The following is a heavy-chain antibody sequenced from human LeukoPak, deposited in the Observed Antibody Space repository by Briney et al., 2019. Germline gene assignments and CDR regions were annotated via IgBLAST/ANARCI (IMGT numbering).Heavy chain of an antibody. Sequence: KSSETLSLTCTVSGGSIRSSSYYWGWIRQPPGKGLEWIGSIYYSGSTYYNPSLKSRVTISVDTSKNQFSLKLSSVTAADTAVYYCGGITMIVVATPDAFDIWGQGTMVTVSS. CDR1: GGSIRSSSYY. V-gene: IGHV4-39*01. CDR3: GGITMIVVATPDAFDI. D-gene: IGHD3-22*01. CDR2: IYYSGST. J-gene: IGHJ3*02.